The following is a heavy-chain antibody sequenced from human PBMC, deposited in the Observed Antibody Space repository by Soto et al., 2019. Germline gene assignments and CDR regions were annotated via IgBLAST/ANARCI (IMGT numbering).Heavy chain of an antibody. J-gene: IGHJ4*02. CDR2: IYYSGST. V-gene: IGHV4-39*01. CDR1: GGSISSGSYY. D-gene: IGHD6-6*01. Sequence: SSETLSLTCTVAGGSISSGSYYWGWIRQPPGKGLEWIGSIYYSGSTYYSPSLNSRVTISVDRSKNQFSLKLSSVTAADTAVYYCARHESVAARGFDYWGQGTLVTVS. CDR3: ARHESVAARGFDY.